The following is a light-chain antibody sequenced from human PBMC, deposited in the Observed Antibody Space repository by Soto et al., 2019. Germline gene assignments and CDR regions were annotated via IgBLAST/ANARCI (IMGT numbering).Light chain of an antibody. V-gene: IGKV3-11*01. CDR1: QSVSTY. CDR3: QQRTKWPPLT. J-gene: IGKJ4*01. CDR2: DAS. Sequence: EIVLTQSPATLSLSPGESATLSCRASQSVSTYVAWYQQRPGQAPRLLIYDASKRDTGIPARFSGSGSGTDFTLTISSLEPEDFAVYYCQQRTKWPPLTFGGGTRVEIK.